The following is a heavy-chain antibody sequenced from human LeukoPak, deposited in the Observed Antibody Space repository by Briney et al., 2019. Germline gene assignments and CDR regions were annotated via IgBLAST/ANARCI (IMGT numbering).Heavy chain of an antibody. V-gene: IGHV3-74*01. J-gene: IGHJ6*02. CDR3: ARANYGSGSNYYYGMDV. CDR2: INSDGSST. D-gene: IGHD3-10*01. CDR1: GFTFSSNW. Sequence: QPGGSLRLSCAASGFTFSSNWMHWVRQAPGKGLVWVSRINSDGSSTSYADSVKGRFTIFRDNAKNTLYLQMNSLRAEDTAVYYCARANYGSGSNYYYGMDVWGQGTTVTVSS.